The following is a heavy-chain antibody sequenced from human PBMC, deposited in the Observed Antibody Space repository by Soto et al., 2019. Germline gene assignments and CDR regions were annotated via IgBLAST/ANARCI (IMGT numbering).Heavy chain of an antibody. CDR2: IYHSGTT. CDR1: GGSVSSGDFS. V-gene: IGHV4-30-2*01. J-gene: IGHJ3*01. D-gene: IGHD3-10*01. Sequence: SETLSLTCAVSGGSVSSGDFSWCWIRQPPGKGLEWVGYIYHSGTTYYHPSLKRRLTISLDRSNNQFSLKLASVTAADSAVYFCARSRSWDGLDFWGPGALVTVAS. CDR3: ARSRSWDGLDF.